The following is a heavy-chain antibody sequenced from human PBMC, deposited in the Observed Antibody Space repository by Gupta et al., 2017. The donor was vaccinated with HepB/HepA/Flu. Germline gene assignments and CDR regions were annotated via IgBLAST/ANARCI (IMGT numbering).Heavy chain of an antibody. J-gene: IGHJ4*02. CDR2: ISSNSGST. CDR1: GLTFSNFG. Sequence: EVQLSQSGGGSVQPGGSLSLSCLASGLTFSNFGMSWVRQAPGKGLEWVSSISSNSGSTYYADSVKGQFTISRDNSKNTLYLQMNGLRAEDTALYYCAKSGDSSAWYPFDYWGQGTLVPVSS. V-gene: IGHV3-23*01. D-gene: IGHD6-19*01. CDR3: AKSGDSSAWYPFDY.